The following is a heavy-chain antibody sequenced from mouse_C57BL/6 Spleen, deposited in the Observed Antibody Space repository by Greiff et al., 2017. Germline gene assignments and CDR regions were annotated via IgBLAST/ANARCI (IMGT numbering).Heavy chain of an antibody. J-gene: IGHJ1*03. D-gene: IGHD2-3*01. CDR2: IYPGDGYN. Sequence: VQLVESGAELVKPGASVKISCKASGFAFSSYWMNWVKQRPGKGLAWIGQIYPGDGYNNYKGTVKGQATLTADKASSTAYMQLSSLTSEDSAVYFCARWLLPNWYFDVWGTGTTVTVSS. CDR3: ARWLLPNWYFDV. CDR1: GFAFSSYW. V-gene: IGHV1-80*01.